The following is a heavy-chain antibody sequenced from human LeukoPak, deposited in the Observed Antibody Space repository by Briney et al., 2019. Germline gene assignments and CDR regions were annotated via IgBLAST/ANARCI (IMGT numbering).Heavy chain of an antibody. CDR1: GGSISSGSYY. CDR2: IYTSGST. J-gene: IGHJ6*03. Sequence: SETLSLTCTVSGGSISSGSYYWSWIRQPAGKGLEWIGRIYTSGSTNYNPSLKSRVTISVDTSKNQFSLKLSSVTAADTAVYYCARGDYYYYYMDVWGKGTTVTVSS. V-gene: IGHV4-61*02. CDR3: ARGDYYYYYMDV.